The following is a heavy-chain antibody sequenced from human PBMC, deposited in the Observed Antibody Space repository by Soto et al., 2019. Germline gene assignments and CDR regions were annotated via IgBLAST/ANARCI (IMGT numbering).Heavy chain of an antibody. CDR2: FDPEDGET. CDR1: GYTLTELS. Sequence: ASVKVSCKVSGYTLTELSMHWVRQAPGKGLEWMGGFDPEDGETIYAQKFQGRVTMTEDTSTDTAYMELSSLRSEDTAVYYCAISRGGGIAVAGSIASYYGMDVWGQGTTVTVSS. J-gene: IGHJ6*02. CDR3: AISRGGGIAVAGSIASYYGMDV. V-gene: IGHV1-24*01. D-gene: IGHD6-19*01.